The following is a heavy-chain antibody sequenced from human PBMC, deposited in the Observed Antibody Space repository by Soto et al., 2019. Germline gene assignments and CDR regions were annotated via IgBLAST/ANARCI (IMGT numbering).Heavy chain of an antibody. CDR3: ARHDYYHRTFDI. V-gene: IGHV4-61*08. Sequence: ASETLSLTCRVSGGSVGTGAYYWSWIRQPPGKGLEWIGYTLYSGSPNYNPSLQSLQSRVTISVDTSRNQFSLRLTSVTAADTALYYCARHDYYHRTFDIWGKGTLVTVSS. J-gene: IGHJ3*02. CDR2: TLYSGSP. CDR1: GGSVGTGAYY. D-gene: IGHD3-9*01.